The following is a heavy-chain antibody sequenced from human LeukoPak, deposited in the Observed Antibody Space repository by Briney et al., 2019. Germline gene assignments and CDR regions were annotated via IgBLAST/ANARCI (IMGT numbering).Heavy chain of an antibody. CDR2: FTGSGGST. CDR3: AKARGSGYYSSFDL. D-gene: IGHD6-19*01. J-gene: IGHJ2*01. CDR1: AITFSNSW. Sequence: GGSLRLSCTASAITFSNSWMRWVRQAPGKGLEWVSAFTGSGGSTYYAGSVKGRFTISRDNSKNTLFLQMSSLRADDTAVYYCAKARGSGYYSSFDLWGRGTLVTVSS. V-gene: IGHV3-23*01.